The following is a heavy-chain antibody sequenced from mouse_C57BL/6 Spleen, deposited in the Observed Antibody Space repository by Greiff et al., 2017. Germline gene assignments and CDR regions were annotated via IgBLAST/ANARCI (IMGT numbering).Heavy chain of an antibody. V-gene: IGHV1-80*01. CDR2: IYPGDGDT. J-gene: IGHJ4*01. Sequence: VQLQQSGAELVKPGASGKISCKASGSAFSSYWMNWVKQRPGKGLEWIGQIYPGDGDTNYNGKFKGKATLTADKSSSTAYMQLSSLTSEDSAVYFCARGSYYGTPYAMDYWGQGTSVTVSS. CDR1: GSAFSSYW. CDR3: ARGSYYGTPYAMDY. D-gene: IGHD1-1*01.